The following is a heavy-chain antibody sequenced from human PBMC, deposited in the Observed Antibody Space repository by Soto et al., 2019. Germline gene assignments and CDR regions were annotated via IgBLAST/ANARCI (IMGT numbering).Heavy chain of an antibody. CDR1: GDSIRGRSYY. V-gene: IGHV4-39*01. J-gene: IGHJ5*02. CDR3: ATTRGIAFGGSFDR. D-gene: IGHD6-19*01. Sequence: PSETLSLTCTVSGDSIRGRSYYWGWIRQPPGRGLEWVGTLFSGSTYSSPSLKSRVSISLDTSKNQVSLKLSSVAAAATAIYYCATTRGIAFGGSFDRWGQGTLVTVSS. CDR2: LFSGST.